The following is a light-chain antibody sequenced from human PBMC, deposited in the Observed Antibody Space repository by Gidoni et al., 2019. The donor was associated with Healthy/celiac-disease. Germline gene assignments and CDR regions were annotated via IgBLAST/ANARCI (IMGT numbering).Light chain of an antibody. CDR3: QSYDSSNDVV. CDR2: EDN. CDR1: SGSIASND. J-gene: IGLJ2*01. V-gene: IGLV6-57*02. Sequence: SESPGKTGTITCTGSSGSIASNDVQWYQQRPGSAPTTVIYEDNQRPSGVPDRFSGSIDSSSNSASLTFSGLKTEDEADYYCQSYDSSNDVVFGGGTKLTVL.